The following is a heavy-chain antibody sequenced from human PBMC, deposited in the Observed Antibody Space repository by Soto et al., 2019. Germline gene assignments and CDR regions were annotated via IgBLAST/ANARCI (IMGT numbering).Heavy chain of an antibody. CDR1: GGSISSYY. CDR3: ARQANWGSWCDY. V-gene: IGHV4-59*08. J-gene: IGHJ4*02. CDR2: IYYSGST. D-gene: IGHD7-27*01. Sequence: QVQLQESGPGLVKPSETLSLTCTVSGGSISSYYWSWIRQPPGKGLEWIGYIYYSGSTNYNPSLKSRGTISVDTSKTQFPLKLSSVTAADTAVYYCARQANWGSWCDYWGQGTLVTVSS.